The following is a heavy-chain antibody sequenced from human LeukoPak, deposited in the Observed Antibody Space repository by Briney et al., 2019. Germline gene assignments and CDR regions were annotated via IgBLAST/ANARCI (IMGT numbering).Heavy chain of an antibody. D-gene: IGHD1-26*01. CDR3: ARVRRSIVGATCEYFDY. CDR2: INPNSGGT. CDR1: GYTFTSYA. Sequence: GASVKVSCKASGYTFTSYAMNWVRQAPGQGLEWMGWINPNSGGTNYAQKFQGRVTMTRDTSISTAYMELSRLRSDDTAVYYCARVRRSIVGATCEYFDYWGQGTLVTVSS. J-gene: IGHJ4*02. V-gene: IGHV1-2*02.